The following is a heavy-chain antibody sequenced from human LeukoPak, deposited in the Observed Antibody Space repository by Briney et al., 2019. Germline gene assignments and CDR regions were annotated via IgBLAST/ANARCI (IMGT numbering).Heavy chain of an antibody. V-gene: IGHV1-46*01. D-gene: IGHD1-7*01. CDR1: GYTFTSYY. CDR2: INPTGGST. Sequence: ASVKVSCKASGYTFTSYYIHWVRQAPGQGLEWMGIINPTGGSTIYTQKFQGRVTVTRDTSTSTVYMELSSLRAEDTAVYYCAGSSPRLGTSGTFDYWGQGTLVTVSS. CDR3: AGSSPRLGTSGTFDY. J-gene: IGHJ4*02.